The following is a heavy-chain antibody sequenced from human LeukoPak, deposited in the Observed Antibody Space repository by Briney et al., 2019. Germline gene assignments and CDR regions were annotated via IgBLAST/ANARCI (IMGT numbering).Heavy chain of an antibody. CDR1: GYTFTSYD. J-gene: IGHJ6*03. CDR3: AKSSGSRYSDYYIDV. D-gene: IGHD3-10*01. CDR2: MNPNSGNT. Sequence: ASVKVSCKASGYTFTSYDINWVRQATGQGLEWMGRMNPNSGNTGYAQKFQGRVTITRNTSISTAYMELSSLRAEDTAVYYCAKSSGSRYSDYYIDVWGKGTTVTVSS. V-gene: IGHV1-8*03.